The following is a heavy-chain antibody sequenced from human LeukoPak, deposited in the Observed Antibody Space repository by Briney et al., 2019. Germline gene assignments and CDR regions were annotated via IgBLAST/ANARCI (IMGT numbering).Heavy chain of an antibody. Sequence: ASVKVSCKASGYTFARHGITWVRQAPGQGLEWMGWVSPYNDNTNYAQKLQGRVTMTTDTSTSTAYMELRSLRSDDTAVYYCARDEYYYDSSGYYSPYYFDYRGQGTLVTVSS. V-gene: IGHV1-18*01. J-gene: IGHJ4*02. CDR2: VSPYNDNT. D-gene: IGHD3-22*01. CDR3: ARDEYYYDSSGYYSPYYFDY. CDR1: GYTFARHG.